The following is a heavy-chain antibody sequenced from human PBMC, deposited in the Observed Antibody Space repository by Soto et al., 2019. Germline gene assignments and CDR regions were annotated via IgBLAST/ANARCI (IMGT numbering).Heavy chain of an antibody. Sequence: SETLSLTCPVSGGSISNYYWSWIRQPPGKGLQWIGYIFSSGSTNYNPSLKSRVTISVNTSKNQFSLNLNSVTAADTAVYYCARQRRDFDYWGQGTLVTVS. CDR3: ARQRRDFDY. CDR1: GGSISNYY. V-gene: IGHV4-59*08. CDR2: IFSSGST. J-gene: IGHJ4*02.